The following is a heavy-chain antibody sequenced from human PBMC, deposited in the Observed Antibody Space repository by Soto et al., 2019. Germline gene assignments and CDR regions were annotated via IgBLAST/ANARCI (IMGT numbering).Heavy chain of an antibody. V-gene: IGHV4-59*01. Sequence: SETLSLTCTVSGGSISSYYWNWIRQPPGKGLEWIGYIYYSGSTNYNPSLKSRVTISVDTSKNQFSLKLSSVTAADTAVYYCARESYYYDSSGDKFRVFDYWGQGTLVTVSS. CDR3: ARESYYYDSSGDKFRVFDY. D-gene: IGHD3-22*01. CDR2: IYYSGST. J-gene: IGHJ4*02. CDR1: GGSISSYY.